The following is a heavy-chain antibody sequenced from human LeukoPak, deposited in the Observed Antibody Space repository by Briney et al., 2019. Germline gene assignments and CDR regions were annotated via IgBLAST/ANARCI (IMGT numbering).Heavy chain of an antibody. Sequence: SETLSLTCAVYGGSFSGYYWSWIRQPPGKGLEWIGEINHSGSTNYNPSLKSRVTISVDTSKSQFSLKLTSLTAADTAVYYCARRRYYDGSGYLEWGQGTLLSVSS. CDR1: GGSFSGYY. CDR3: ARRRYYDGSGYLE. D-gene: IGHD3-22*01. V-gene: IGHV4-34*01. CDR2: INHSGST. J-gene: IGHJ1*01.